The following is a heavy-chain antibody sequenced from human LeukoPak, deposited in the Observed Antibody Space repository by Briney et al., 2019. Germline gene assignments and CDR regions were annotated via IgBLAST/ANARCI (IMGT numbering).Heavy chain of an antibody. CDR1: GGSXSSYY. Sequence: TLSXTXTVSGGSXSSYYWSWIRQPPGKGLEWIGYIYYSGSTNYNPSLKSRVTISVDTSKNQFSLKLSSVTAADTAVYYCARTTYGNNFDYWGQGTLVTVSS. D-gene: IGHD4-17*01. V-gene: IGHV4-59*01. J-gene: IGHJ4*02. CDR2: IYYSGST. CDR3: ARTTYGNNFDY.